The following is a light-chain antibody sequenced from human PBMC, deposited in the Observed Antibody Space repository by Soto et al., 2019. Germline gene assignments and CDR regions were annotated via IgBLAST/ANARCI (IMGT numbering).Light chain of an antibody. CDR2: AAS. V-gene: IGKV1-39*01. J-gene: IGKJ4*01. CDR3: QQLNSYPL. CDR1: QSISSY. Sequence: DIQITQSPSSLSASVGYRVTITCRASQSISSYLNWYQQKPGKAPKLLIYAASSLQSGVPSRFSGSGSGTDFTLTISSLQPEDFATYYCQQLNSYPLFGGGTKVDIK.